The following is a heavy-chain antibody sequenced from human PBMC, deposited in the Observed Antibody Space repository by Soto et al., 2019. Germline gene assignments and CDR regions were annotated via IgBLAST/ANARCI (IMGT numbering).Heavy chain of an antibody. CDR2: ISAYNGNT. CDR3: ARVPTETYYYYYYGMDV. Sequence: GASVKVSCKASGYTFTSYGISWVRQAPGQGLEWMGWISAYNGNTNYAQKLQGRVTMTTDTSTSTAYMELRSLRSDDTAVYYCARVPTETYYYYYYGMDVWGQGTAVTVSS. J-gene: IGHJ6*02. CDR1: GYTFTSYG. V-gene: IGHV1-18*01. D-gene: IGHD4-4*01.